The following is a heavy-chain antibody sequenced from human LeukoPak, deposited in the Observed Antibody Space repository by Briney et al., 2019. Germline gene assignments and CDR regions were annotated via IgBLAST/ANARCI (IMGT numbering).Heavy chain of an antibody. D-gene: IGHD5-18*01. CDR1: GFTFSSYA. J-gene: IGHJ4*02. CDR3: ARRGYSYGDFDY. Sequence: PGGSLRLSCAASGFTFSSYAMHWVRQAPGKGLEYVSAISSNGGSTYYANSVKGRFTISRDNSKNTLYLQMGSLRAEDMAVYYCARRGYSYGDFDYWGQGTLVTVSS. CDR2: ISSNGGST. V-gene: IGHV3-64*01.